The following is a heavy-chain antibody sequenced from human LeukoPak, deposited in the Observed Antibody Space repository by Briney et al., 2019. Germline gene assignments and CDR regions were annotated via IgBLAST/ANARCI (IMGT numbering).Heavy chain of an antibody. V-gene: IGHV6-1*01. CDR3: VRDDGIGLDAFDV. CDR1: GDSVSSNSAA. Sequence: SQTLSLTCAVSGDSVSSNSAAWNWIRQSPSRGLERLGRTYYRSKWYNDYAVSVKSRITINPDTSKNQFSLQLNSVTPEDTAVYYCVRDDGIGLDAFDVWSPGTMATVSS. CDR2: TYYRSKWYN. J-gene: IGHJ3*01. D-gene: IGHD1-14*01.